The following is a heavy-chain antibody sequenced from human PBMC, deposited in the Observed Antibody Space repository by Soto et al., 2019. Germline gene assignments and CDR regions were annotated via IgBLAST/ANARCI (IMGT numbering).Heavy chain of an antibody. V-gene: IGHV1-8*01. D-gene: IGHD4-17*01. Sequence: QVQLVQSGAEVKKPGASVKVSCKASGNTFTNYDINWVRQATGQGLEYLGWMNPNSGDTAYVQKFQGRVTMTWDTSITTAYMELRSLRSEDTAVYFCARGVQYGASSRWCDPWGQGTLVTVSS. CDR2: MNPNSGDT. CDR3: ARGVQYGASSRWCDP. CDR1: GNTFTNYD. J-gene: IGHJ5*02.